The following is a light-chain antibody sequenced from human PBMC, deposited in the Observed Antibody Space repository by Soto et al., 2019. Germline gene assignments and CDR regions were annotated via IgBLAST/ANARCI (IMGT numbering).Light chain of an antibody. CDR1: QSISTR. CDR3: QQYNSYSPT. Sequence: DIQMTQSPYTLSASVGDRVTLTCLVSQSISTRLGWYQQVPGKAPRLLIHKASSLQSGVPSRFSGSGSGTDFTLTISSLHPDDFATYYCQQYNSYSPTFGQGTKVDIK. J-gene: IGKJ1*01. CDR2: KAS. V-gene: IGKV1-5*03.